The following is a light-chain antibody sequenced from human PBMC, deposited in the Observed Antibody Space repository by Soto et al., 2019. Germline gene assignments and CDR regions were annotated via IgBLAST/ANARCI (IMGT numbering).Light chain of an antibody. Sequence: DIQKSQSPSSLSSSVGEKISIICGASQSISSYLNWYQQKPGKAPKLLIYAASSLQSGVPSRFSGSGSGTDFTLTISSLQPEDFATYYCQQSYSTPRTFGQGTKVDIK. V-gene: IGKV1-39*01. CDR1: QSISSY. J-gene: IGKJ1*01. CDR2: AAS. CDR3: QQSYSTPRT.